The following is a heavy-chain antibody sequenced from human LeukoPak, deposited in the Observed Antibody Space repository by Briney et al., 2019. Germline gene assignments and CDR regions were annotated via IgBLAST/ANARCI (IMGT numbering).Heavy chain of an antibody. CDR1: GGTFSSYA. CDR2: IIPTFGTA. D-gene: IGHD2-21*02. V-gene: IGHV1-69*13. J-gene: IGHJ4*02. Sequence: ASVKVSCKASGGTFSSYAISWVRQAPGQGLEWMGGIIPTFGTANYAQKFQGRVTITADESTSTAYMELSSLRSEDTAVYYCARYGAAGDFYYFDYWGQGTLVTVSS. CDR3: ARYGAAGDFYYFDY.